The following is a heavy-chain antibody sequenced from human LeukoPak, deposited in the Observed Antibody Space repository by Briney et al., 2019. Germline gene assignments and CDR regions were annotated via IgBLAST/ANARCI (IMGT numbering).Heavy chain of an antibody. CDR3: ARDMAVDAHPYYYYYYYMEV. J-gene: IGHJ6*03. CDR1: GDSVSSNSAA. Sequence: SQTLSLTCAISGDSVSSNSAAWNWIRQSPSRGLEWLGRTYYRSKWYNDYAVSVKSRITINPDTSKNQFSLQLNSVTPEDTAVYYCARDMAVDAHPYYYYYYYMEVWGKGTTVTASS. V-gene: IGHV6-1*01. CDR2: TYYRSKWYN. D-gene: IGHD2-8*02.